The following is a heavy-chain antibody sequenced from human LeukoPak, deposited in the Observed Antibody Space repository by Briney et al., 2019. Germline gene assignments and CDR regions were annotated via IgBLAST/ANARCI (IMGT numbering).Heavy chain of an antibody. CDR3: VRGHSSSWYHYYYYYYMDV. J-gene: IGHJ6*03. Sequence: SETLSLTCAVYGGPFSGYYWSWIRQPPGKGLEWIGEINHSGSTNYNPSLKSRVTISVDTSKNQFSLKLSSVTAADTAVYYCVRGHSSSWYHYYYYYYMDVWGKGTTVTVSS. V-gene: IGHV4-34*01. CDR1: GGPFSGYY. CDR2: INHSGST. D-gene: IGHD6-13*01.